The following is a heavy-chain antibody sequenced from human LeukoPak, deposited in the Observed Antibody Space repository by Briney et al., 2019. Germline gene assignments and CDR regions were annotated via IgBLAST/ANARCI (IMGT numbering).Heavy chain of an antibody. CDR3: ATRLQHHFDY. CDR1: GFTFSDYY. J-gene: IGHJ4*02. Sequence: GGSLRPSCAASGFTFSDYYMSWIRQAPGKGLEWVSTISDGGRNTHYADSVEGRVTISRDDSQNTLFLQMNSLRADDTALYYCATRLQHHFDYWGQGTQVTVSS. V-gene: IGHV3-23*01. D-gene: IGHD4-11*01. CDR2: ISDGGRNT.